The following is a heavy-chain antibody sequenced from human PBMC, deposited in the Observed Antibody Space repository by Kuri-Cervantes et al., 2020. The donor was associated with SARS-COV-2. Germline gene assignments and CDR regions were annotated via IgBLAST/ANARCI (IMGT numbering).Heavy chain of an antibody. CDR2: IYYSGST. D-gene: IGHD4-17*01. V-gene: IGHV4-39*01. Sequence: SETLSLTCTVSGGSISSSSYYWGWIRQPPGKGLEWIGSIYYSGSTYYNPSLKSRVTISVDTSKNQSSLKLSSVTAADTAVYYCARHIKTRATVTTLYYFDYWGQGTLVTVSS. CDR3: ARHIKTRATVTTLYYFDY. J-gene: IGHJ4*02. CDR1: GGSISSSSYY.